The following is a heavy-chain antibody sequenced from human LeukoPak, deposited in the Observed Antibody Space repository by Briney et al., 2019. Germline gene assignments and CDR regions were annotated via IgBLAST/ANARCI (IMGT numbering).Heavy chain of an antibody. D-gene: IGHD1-26*01. CDR3: ARVRGGSGRSYAADAFDI. J-gene: IGHJ3*02. Sequence: GGSLRLSCAASVFTFSNYWMHWVRQAPGKGLVWVSRIYNDGSSTSYADSVKGRFTISRDNAKSTLYLQMNSLRAEDTAVYYCARVRGGSGRSYAADAFDIWGQGTMVTVSS. CDR1: VFTFSNYW. V-gene: IGHV3-74*01. CDR2: IYNDGSST.